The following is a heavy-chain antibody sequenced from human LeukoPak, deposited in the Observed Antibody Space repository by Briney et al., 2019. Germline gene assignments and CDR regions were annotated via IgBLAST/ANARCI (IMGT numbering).Heavy chain of an antibody. V-gene: IGHV3-30-3*01. CDR1: GFTFSSYA. CDR2: ISYDGSNK. Sequence: PGRSLRLSCAASGFTFSSYAMHWVRQAPGKGLEWVAVISYDGSNKYYADSVKGRFTISRDNSKNTLYLQMNSLRAEDTAVYYCARSIAARGDDYWGQGTLVTVSS. J-gene: IGHJ4*02. D-gene: IGHD6-6*01. CDR3: ARSIAARGDDY.